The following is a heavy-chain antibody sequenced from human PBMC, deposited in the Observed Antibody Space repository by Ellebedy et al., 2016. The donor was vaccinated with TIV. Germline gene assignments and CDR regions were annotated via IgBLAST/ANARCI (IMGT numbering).Heavy chain of an antibody. CDR3: ANKIAVAPFDY. CDR2: ISGSGGST. CDR1: GFTFSSYA. J-gene: IGHJ4*02. D-gene: IGHD6-19*01. Sequence: GESLKISCAASGFTFSSYAMSWVRQAPGKGLEWVSAISGSGGSTYYADSVKGRFTISRDNSKNTLYLQMNSLRAEDTAVYYCANKIAVAPFDYWGQGTLVTVSS. V-gene: IGHV3-23*01.